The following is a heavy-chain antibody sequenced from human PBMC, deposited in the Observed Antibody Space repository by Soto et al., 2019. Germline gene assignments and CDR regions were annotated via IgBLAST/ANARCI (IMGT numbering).Heavy chain of an antibody. CDR3: ARVVVVTAHNNWFDP. Sequence: EVQLVESGGGLVQPGGSLRLSCAASGFTFSSYWMSWVRQAPGKGLEWVANIKQDGSEKYYVDSVKGRFTISRDNAKNSLYLQMNSLRAEDTAVYYCARVVVVTAHNNWFDPWGQGTLVTVSS. CDR2: IKQDGSEK. V-gene: IGHV3-7*01. J-gene: IGHJ5*02. CDR1: GFTFSSYW. D-gene: IGHD2-21*02.